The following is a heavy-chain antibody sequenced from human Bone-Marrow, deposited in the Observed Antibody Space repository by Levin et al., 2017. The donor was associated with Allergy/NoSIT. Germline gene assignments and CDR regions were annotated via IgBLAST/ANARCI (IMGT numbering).Heavy chain of an antibody. CDR2: IDTSADTK. CDR3: TRGYSSDWYSG. J-gene: IGHJ4*02. CDR1: GFTFSTNS. Sequence: GESLKISCAASGFTFSTNSMTWVRQATGKGLEWVSYIDTSADTKYYADSVKDRFTISRDNAKNSVFLHMNSLRDEDTAVYYCTRGYSSDWYSGWGQGTLVTVSS. V-gene: IGHV3-48*02. D-gene: IGHD6-19*01.